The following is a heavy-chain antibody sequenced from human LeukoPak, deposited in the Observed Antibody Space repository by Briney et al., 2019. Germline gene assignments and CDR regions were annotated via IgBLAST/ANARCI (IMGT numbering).Heavy chain of an antibody. D-gene: IGHD5-18*01. Sequence: EGSLRLSCAASGFTFSSYAMSWVRQAPGKGLEWVSAISGSGGSTYYADSVKGRFTISRDNSKNTLYLQMNSLRAEDTAVYYCAKASGGGYSYGLIDYWGQGTLVTVSS. V-gene: IGHV3-23*01. CDR2: ISGSGGST. CDR3: AKASGGGYSYGLIDY. CDR1: GFTFSSYA. J-gene: IGHJ4*02.